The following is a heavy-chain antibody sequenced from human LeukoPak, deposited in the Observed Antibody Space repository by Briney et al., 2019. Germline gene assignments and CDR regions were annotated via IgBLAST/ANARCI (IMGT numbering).Heavy chain of an antibody. Sequence: ASVKVSCKASGYTLTSYDINWVRQATGQGLEWMGWMNPNSGNTGYAQKFQGRVTMTRNTSISTAYMELSSLRSEDTAVYYCARGHYDSSGYYYPNWFDPWGQGTLVTVSS. J-gene: IGHJ5*02. CDR3: ARGHYDSSGYYYPNWFDP. D-gene: IGHD3-22*01. V-gene: IGHV1-8*01. CDR1: GYTLTSYD. CDR2: MNPNSGNT.